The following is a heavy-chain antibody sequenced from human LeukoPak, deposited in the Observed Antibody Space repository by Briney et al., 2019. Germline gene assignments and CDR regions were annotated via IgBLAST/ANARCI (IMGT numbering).Heavy chain of an antibody. D-gene: IGHD3-22*01. V-gene: IGHV4-4*07. CDR3: ARDTYYYDSSGYWPAFDI. Sequence: KSSETLSLTCTVSGGSISSYYWSWIRQPAGKGLEWIGRIYTSGSTNYNPSLKSRVTMSVDTSKNQFSLKLSSVTAADTAVYYCARDTYYYDSSGYWPAFDIWGQGTVVTVSS. CDR1: GGSISSYY. CDR2: IYTSGST. J-gene: IGHJ3*02.